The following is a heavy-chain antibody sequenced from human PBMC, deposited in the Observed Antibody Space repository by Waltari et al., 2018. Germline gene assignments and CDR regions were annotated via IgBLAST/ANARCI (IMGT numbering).Heavy chain of an antibody. Sequence: QVQLQESGPGLVKPSETLSLTCAVSGYSISSGYYWGWIRQPPGKGLEWIGSIYHSGSTYYNPSLKSRVTISVDTSKNQFSRKLSSVTAADTAVYYCARGPSGSYPRGAFDIWGQGTMVTVSS. CDR1: GYSISSGYY. J-gene: IGHJ3*02. D-gene: IGHD1-26*01. CDR3: ARGPSGSYPRGAFDI. CDR2: IYHSGST. V-gene: IGHV4-38-2*01.